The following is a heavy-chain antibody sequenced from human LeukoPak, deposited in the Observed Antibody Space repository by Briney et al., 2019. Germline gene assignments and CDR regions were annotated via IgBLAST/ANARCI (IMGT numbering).Heavy chain of an antibody. V-gene: IGHV1-18*01. CDR3: ARDGAAAGKEGFDY. CDR1: GYTFTSYG. Sequence: ASVKVSCKASGYTFTSYGISWVRQAPGQGLEWTGWISAYNGNTNYAQKLQGRVTMTTDTSTSTAYMELRSLRSDDTAVYYCARDGAAAGKEGFDYWGQGTLVTVSS. J-gene: IGHJ4*02. D-gene: IGHD6-13*01. CDR2: ISAYNGNT.